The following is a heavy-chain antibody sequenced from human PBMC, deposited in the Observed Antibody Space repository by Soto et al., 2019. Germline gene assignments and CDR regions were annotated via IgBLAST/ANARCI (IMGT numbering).Heavy chain of an antibody. D-gene: IGHD3-3*01. CDR3: AKGYSAGYYTSAIDY. CDR1: GFTFDDYA. CDR2: ISWNSGSI. V-gene: IGHV3-9*01. J-gene: IGHJ4*02. Sequence: PGGSLRLSCAASGFTFDDYAMHWVRQAPGKGLEWVSGISWNSGSIGYADSVKGRFTISRDNAKNSLYLQMNSLRAEDTALYYCAKGYSAGYYTSAIDYWGQGTLVTVSS.